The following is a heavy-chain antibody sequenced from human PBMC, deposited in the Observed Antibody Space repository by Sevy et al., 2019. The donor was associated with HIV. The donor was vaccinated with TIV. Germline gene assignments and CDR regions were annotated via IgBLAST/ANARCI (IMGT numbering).Heavy chain of an antibody. D-gene: IGHD7-27*01. Sequence: SETLSLTCTVSGGSISSSSYYWGWIRQPPGKGLEWIGSIYYSGSTYYNPSLKSRVTISVDTSKNQFSLKLSSVTAADTAVYYCARSGLTAYYFDYWGQGTLVIVSS. CDR3: ARSGLTAYYFDY. V-gene: IGHV4-39*01. CDR1: GGSISSSSYY. CDR2: IYYSGST. J-gene: IGHJ4*02.